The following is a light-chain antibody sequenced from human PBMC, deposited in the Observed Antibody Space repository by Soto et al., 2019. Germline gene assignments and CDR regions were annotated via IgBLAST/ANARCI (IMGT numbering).Light chain of an antibody. CDR2: GVT. CDR3: SSFTSNRIYV. Sequence: QSAVTQPTPVSGSPGQSITISCTGNHNDIGTYDYVSWYQQHPGRAPRLLIHGVTTRPSGISGRFSASKSGLTASLTISGLQPEDEADYYCSSFTSNRIYVFGPGTKVTVL. CDR1: HNDIGTYDY. J-gene: IGLJ1*01. V-gene: IGLV2-14*03.